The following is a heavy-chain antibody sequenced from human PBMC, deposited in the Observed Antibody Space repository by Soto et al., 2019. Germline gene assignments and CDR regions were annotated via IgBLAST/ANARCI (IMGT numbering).Heavy chain of an antibody. V-gene: IGHV4-59*01. D-gene: IGHD3-10*01. J-gene: IGHJ4*02. CDR1: GGSISTYY. CDR3: AGRGRTFDY. Sequence: QVLLQESGPGLVRPSETLSLTCTVSGGSISTYYWSWIRQPPGKGLEWIGYIYYSEKTNYNPSLKSRVTMSVDTFKNQFSLKLSSVTAADTAVYYCAGRGRTFDYWGQGTLVTVSS. CDR2: IYYSEKT.